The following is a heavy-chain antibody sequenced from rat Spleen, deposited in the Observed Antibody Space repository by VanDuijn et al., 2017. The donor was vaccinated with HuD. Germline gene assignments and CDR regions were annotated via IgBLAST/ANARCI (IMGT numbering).Heavy chain of an antibody. J-gene: IGHJ2*01. CDR2: ISSDCRKV. CDR3: TRRDY. V-gene: IGHV5-25*01. CDR1: GLIFSNYD. Sequence: EVQLVESGGGLVQPGRSLKLSCAASGLIFSNYDMAWVRHAPRMGLEWVASISSDCRKVYYRDSVKGRFTISRDDAKSTLYLQMDSLRSEDTATYYCTRRDYWGQGVMVTVSS.